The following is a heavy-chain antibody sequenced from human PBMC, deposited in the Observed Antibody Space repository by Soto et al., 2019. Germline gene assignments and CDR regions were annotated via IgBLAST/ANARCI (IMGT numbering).Heavy chain of an antibody. J-gene: IGHJ6*02. D-gene: IGHD2-15*01. CDR3: ARAGYCSGGRCYYPYYYYYGMDV. Sequence: LRLSCGASAFSFSHYAMHWVRQAPGKGLECVAVISYDGNIKRYADSVKGRFTISRDNSENTLYLQMNSLRPEDTAVYYCARAGYCSGGRCYYPYYYYYGMDVWGQGTTVTVSS. CDR1: AFSFSHYA. V-gene: IGHV3-30-3*01. CDR2: ISYDGNIK.